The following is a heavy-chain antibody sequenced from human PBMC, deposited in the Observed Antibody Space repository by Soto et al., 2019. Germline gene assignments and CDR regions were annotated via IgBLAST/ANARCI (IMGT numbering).Heavy chain of an antibody. CDR1: GGAFSDYA. J-gene: IGHJ6*01. Sequence: QVQLVQSGAEVKKPGSSVKVSCKASGGAFSDYAFSWVRQAPGQGLEWLGGIMPIFRAPDYAQKFQGRVTITADEFTRTAYMEMNSLRSEDTVVYYCASWLKGPDIGNYYYGMDVW. CDR3: ASWLKGPDIGNYYYGMDV. V-gene: IGHV1-69*12. D-gene: IGHD2-15*01. CDR2: IMPIFRAP.